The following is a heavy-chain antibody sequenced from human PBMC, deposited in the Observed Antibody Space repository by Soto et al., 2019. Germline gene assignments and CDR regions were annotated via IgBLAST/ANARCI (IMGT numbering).Heavy chain of an antibody. CDR1: GFPFSSYA. CDR3: AKVKRMGPAAGHFFDY. Sequence: PVGSLRLSCASSGFPFSSYAMSWVRQAPGKGLEWVSAISGSGGSTYYADSVKGRFTISRDNSKNTLYLQMNSLRAEDTAVYYCAKVKRMGPAAGHFFDYWGQGTLVTVSS. J-gene: IGHJ4*02. D-gene: IGHD6-13*01. V-gene: IGHV3-23*01. CDR2: ISGSGGST.